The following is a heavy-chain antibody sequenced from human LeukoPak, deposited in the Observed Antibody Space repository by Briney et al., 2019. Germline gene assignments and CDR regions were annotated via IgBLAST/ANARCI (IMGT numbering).Heavy chain of an antibody. D-gene: IGHD2-21*02. CDR3: AGSHISVVVTAVYDY. CDR2: IYTSGST. CDR1: GGSISSYY. J-gene: IGHJ4*02. V-gene: IGHV4-4*07. Sequence: PSETLSLTCTVSGGSISSYYWSWIRQPAGKGLEWIGRIYTSGSTNYNPSLKSRVTISVDKSKNQFSLKRSSVTAADTAVYYCAGSHISVVVTAVYDYWGQGTLVTVSS.